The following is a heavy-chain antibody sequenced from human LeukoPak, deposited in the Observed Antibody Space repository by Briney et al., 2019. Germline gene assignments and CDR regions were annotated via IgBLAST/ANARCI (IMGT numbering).Heavy chain of an antibody. CDR1: GGSISSSSYF. D-gene: IGHD2-2*01. J-gene: IGHJ5*02. Sequence: SETLSLTCTVSGGSISSSSYFWGWIRQPPGKGLEWIGTIYYSGSTYYNPSLKSRVTISVDTSKNQFSLKLSSVTAADTAVYYCAREGGYCSSTSCYVGSYNWFDPWGQGTLVTVSS. CDR3: AREGGYCSSTSCYVGSYNWFDP. CDR2: IYYSGST. V-gene: IGHV4-39*07.